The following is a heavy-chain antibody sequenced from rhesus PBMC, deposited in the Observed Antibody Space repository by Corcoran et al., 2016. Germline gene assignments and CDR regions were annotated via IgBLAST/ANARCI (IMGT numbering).Heavy chain of an antibody. CDR3: AKTTRALWNDGYFDY. CDR1: GFTFSSYA. Sequence: EVQLVETGGGLVQPGGSLRLSCAASGFTFSSYAMQWVRQAPGKGLEWISAINSGGGSTYYADSVKGRFTISRDNSKNTLSLQMNSLRAEDTAVYYCAKTTRALWNDGYFDYWGQGVLVTVSS. J-gene: IGHJ4*01. D-gene: IGHD1-14*01. CDR2: INSGGGST. V-gene: IGHV3-103*01.